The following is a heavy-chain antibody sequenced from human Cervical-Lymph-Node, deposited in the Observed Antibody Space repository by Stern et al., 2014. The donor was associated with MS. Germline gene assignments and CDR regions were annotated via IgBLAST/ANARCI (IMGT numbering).Heavy chain of an antibody. CDR3: ARQTTAWASDV. J-gene: IGHJ4*02. Sequence: EDQLVESGAELIRPGESLKISCKGSGFKFSIYWIAWVRQMPGKGLEWMGVIYPGDSETRYRPSFQGQVTMSADKSTSTASLQWSSLNASDTAMYFCARQTTAWASDVWGQGTLVTVSS. CDR1: GFKFSIYW. V-gene: IGHV5-51*01. CDR2: IYPGDSET. D-gene: IGHD1-14*01.